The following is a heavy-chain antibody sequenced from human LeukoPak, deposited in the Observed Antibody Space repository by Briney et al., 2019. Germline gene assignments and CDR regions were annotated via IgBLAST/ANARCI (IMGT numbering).Heavy chain of an antibody. V-gene: IGHV5-51*01. J-gene: IGHJ4*02. CDR1: GYSFTSYW. CDR3: ARRKYYYDSSGQYYFDY. CDR2: FYPGDSVT. D-gene: IGHD3-22*01. Sequence: GESLKISCKGSGYSFTSYWIGWVRQMPRKGLEWMGIFYPGDSVTRYSPSFQGQVTISADKSISTAYLQWSSLKASDTAMYYCARRKYYYDSSGQYYFDYWGQGTLVTVSS.